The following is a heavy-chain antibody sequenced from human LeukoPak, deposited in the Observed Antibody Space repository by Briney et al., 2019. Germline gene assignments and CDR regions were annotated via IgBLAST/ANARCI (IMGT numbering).Heavy chain of an antibody. CDR2: ISGSGGST. J-gene: IGHJ4*02. CDR1: GFTFSSYA. CDR3: AKDKGSGYYYTFDY. Sequence: GGSLRLSCAASGFTFSSYAMIWVRQAPGEGLEWVSAISGSGGSTYYTDSVKGRFTISRVNSKNTLYLQMNSLRAEDTAVYYCAKDKGSGYYYTFDYWGQGTLVTVSS. V-gene: IGHV3-23*01. D-gene: IGHD3-22*01.